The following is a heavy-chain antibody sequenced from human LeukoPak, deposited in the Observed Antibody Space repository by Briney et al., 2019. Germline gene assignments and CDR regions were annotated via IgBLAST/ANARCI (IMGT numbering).Heavy chain of an antibody. CDR1: GYTFTSYY. CDR2: INPSGSRT. J-gene: IGHJ3*01. D-gene: IGHD2-21*02. CDR3: ATDNNSVAKGGRDALDF. V-gene: IGHV1-46*01. Sequence: ASVKVSCKASGYTFTSYYMHWVRQAPGQGLEWIGIINPSGSRTSYAQKFHGRNAMIQGMATSTVYMELSNLTSEHKAVYYGATDNNSVAKGGRDALDFWGQGTMVTVSS.